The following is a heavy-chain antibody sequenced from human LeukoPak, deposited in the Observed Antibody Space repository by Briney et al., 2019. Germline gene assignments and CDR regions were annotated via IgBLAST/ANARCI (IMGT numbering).Heavy chain of an antibody. CDR2: INPSGGST. J-gene: IGHJ3*02. Sequence: ASVKVSCKASGYTFTSYYMHWVRQAPGQGLEWMGIINPSGGSTSYAQKLQGRVTMTRDMSTSTVYMELSSLRSEDTAVYYCARDLYDTPGGYYCAFDIWGQGTMVTVSS. D-gene: IGHD3-22*01. V-gene: IGHV1-46*01. CDR3: ARDLYDTPGGYYCAFDI. CDR1: GYTFTSYY.